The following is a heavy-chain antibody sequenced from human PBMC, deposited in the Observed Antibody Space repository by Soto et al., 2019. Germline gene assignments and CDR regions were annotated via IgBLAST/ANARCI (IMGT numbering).Heavy chain of an antibody. J-gene: IGHJ3*02. CDR1: GYPVTAYY. V-gene: IGHV1-2*02. CDR2: INPATGAA. Sequence: QLHLVQSGAVVKKPGASVTVSCSASGYPVTAYYMHWVRQAPGRGLEWMGGINPATGAAKYTQTFQGRVTMTRDTSTSTIFMGQGRLTSGDTPVFYCARGGGVGVAGSAAFDMWGQGTLVTVSS. CDR3: ARGGGVGVAGSAAFDM. D-gene: IGHD3-3*01.